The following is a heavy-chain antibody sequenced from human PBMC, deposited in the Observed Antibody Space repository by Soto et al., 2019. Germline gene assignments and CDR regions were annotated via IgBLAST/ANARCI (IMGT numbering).Heavy chain of an antibody. CDR3: ARGKVSRRWTYCYYGMHG. V-gene: IGHV1-69*13. CDR2: IIPIFGTA. D-gene: IGHD6-13*01. J-gene: IGHJ6*02. Sequence: GASVKVSCKASGGTFSSYAISGVRQAPGQGLEWMGGIIPIFGTANYAQKFQGRVTITADESTSAAYMELSSLRSEDTAVYYCARGKVSRRWTYCYYGMHGMGQVNTVTVS. CDR1: GGTFSSYA.